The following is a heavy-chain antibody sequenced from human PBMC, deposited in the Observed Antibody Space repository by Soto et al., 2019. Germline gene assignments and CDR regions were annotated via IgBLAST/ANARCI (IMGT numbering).Heavy chain of an antibody. CDR2: IYSGGST. D-gene: IGHD3-22*01. J-gene: IGHJ1*01. V-gene: IGHV3-53*01. CDR1: GFTVSSNY. Sequence: EVQLVESGGGLIQPGGSLRLSCAASGFTVSSNYMSWVRQAPGKGLEWVSVIYSGGSTYYADSVKARFTISRDNSKSTLYLQMNSLRAEDTAVYYCARDRVESGYPEYFQHWGQGTLVTVSS. CDR3: ARDRVESGYPEYFQH.